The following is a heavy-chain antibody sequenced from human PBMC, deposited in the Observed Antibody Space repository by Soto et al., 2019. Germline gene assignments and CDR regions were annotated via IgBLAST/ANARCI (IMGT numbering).Heavy chain of an antibody. CDR1: GYTFTSYG. J-gene: IGHJ5*01. CDR3: ARASSSWYGGWCES. Sequence: QVQLVQSGAEVKKPGASVKVSCKASGYTFTSYGISWVRQAPGQGLEWMGWISAYNGNTNDAQKIQGRDTMTTDTSRGSDYIALCRLGSAATPAYYCARASSSWYGGWCESWGKGTLVTVS. V-gene: IGHV1-18*01. CDR2: ISAYNGNT. D-gene: IGHD6-13*01.